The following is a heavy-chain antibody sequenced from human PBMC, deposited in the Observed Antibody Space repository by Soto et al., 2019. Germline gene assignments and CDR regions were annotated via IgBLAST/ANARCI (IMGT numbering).Heavy chain of an antibody. V-gene: IGHV3-21*01. CDR2: ISSSSSYI. D-gene: IGHD3-10*01. CDR1: GFTFSSYS. Sequence: XGSLRLSCAAAGFTFSSYSMNWVRQAPGKGLDWVSSISSSSSYIYYADSVKGRFTISRNNAKNSLYLQMNSLRAEDTAVYYCARDAVTPSWFGELSVYYYYGMDVWGQGSTVTV. J-gene: IGHJ6*02. CDR3: ARDAVTPSWFGELSVYYYYGMDV.